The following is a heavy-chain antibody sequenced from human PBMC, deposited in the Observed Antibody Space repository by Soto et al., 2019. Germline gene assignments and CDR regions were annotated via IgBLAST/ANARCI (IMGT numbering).Heavy chain of an antibody. V-gene: IGHV1-18*01. D-gene: IGHD3-22*01. CDR2: ISAYNGNT. J-gene: IGHJ4*02. CDR1: GYTFTSYG. CDR3: ARGHRYYYDSSGNFDY. Sequence: ASVKVSCKASGYTFTSYGISWVRQAPGQGLEWMGWISAYNGNTNYAQKLQGRVTMTTDTSTSTAYMELRSLRSDDTALFYCARGHRYYYDSSGNFDYWGQGTLVTVSS.